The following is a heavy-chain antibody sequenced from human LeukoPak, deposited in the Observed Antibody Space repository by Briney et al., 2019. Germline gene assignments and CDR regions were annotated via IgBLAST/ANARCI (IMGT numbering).Heavy chain of an antibody. CDR2: MNPNGGNT. D-gene: IGHD5-18*01. Sequence: ASVKLSCKASGYTFTSYDINWVRQATGQGLEWMGWMNPNGGNTGYAQKFQGRVTMTRNTSISTAYMELSSLRSEDTAVYYCARKRGYSYGYWYFDLWGRGTLVTVSS. J-gene: IGHJ2*01. CDR1: GYTFTSYD. CDR3: ARKRGYSYGYWYFDL. V-gene: IGHV1-8*01.